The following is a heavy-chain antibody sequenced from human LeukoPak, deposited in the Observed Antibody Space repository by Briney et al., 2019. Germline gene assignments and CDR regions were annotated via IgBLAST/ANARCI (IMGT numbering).Heavy chain of an antibody. CDR3: ARGVYIAAAQYAY. Sequence: SETLSLSCTVSRGSISSGGYYWSWIRQHPGKGLEWIGYIYYSGTTNYNPSLKSRVTISVDTSKNQFSLKLSSVTAADTAVYYCARGVYIAAAQYAYWGQGTLVTVSS. V-gene: IGHV4-61*08. CDR2: IYYSGTT. D-gene: IGHD6-13*01. CDR1: RGSISSGGYY. J-gene: IGHJ4*02.